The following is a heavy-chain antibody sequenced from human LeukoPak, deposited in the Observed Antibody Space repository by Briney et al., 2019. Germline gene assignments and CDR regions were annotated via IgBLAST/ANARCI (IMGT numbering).Heavy chain of an antibody. CDR1: GFKFSGYT. J-gene: IGHJ6*03. CDR3: AKAYSGSYYYYYYMDV. CDR2: ISWNSGSI. D-gene: IGHD1-26*01. Sequence: GGSLRLSCSASGFKFSGYTMNWVRQAPGKGLEWVSGISWNSGSIGYADSVKGRFTISRDNAKNSLYLQMNNLRAEDTALYYCAKAYSGSYYYYYYMDVWGKGTTVTISS. V-gene: IGHV3-9*01.